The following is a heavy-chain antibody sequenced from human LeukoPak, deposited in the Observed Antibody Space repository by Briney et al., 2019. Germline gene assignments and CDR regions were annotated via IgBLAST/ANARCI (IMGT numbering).Heavy chain of an antibody. J-gene: IGHJ4*02. V-gene: IGHV3-23*01. Sequence: GGSLRLSCAASGFTFSSYAMSWVRQAPGKGLEWVSGVSAGGSSTNYADSVRGRFTISRDTSRETLSLQMNNLRAEDTAVYYCVKASKITIGLVPAATYFDSWGQGTLVTVSS. CDR1: GFTFSSYA. CDR2: VSAGGSST. D-gene: IGHD2-2*01. CDR3: VKASKITIGLVPAATYFDS.